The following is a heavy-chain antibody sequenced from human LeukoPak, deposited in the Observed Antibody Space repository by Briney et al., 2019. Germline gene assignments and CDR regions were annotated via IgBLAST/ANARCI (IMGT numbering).Heavy chain of an antibody. CDR3: ARAYYDFWSGGFNWFDP. Sequence: TSETLSLTCAVSGGSISSGGYSWSWIRQPPGKGLEWIGYIYHSGSTYYNPSLKSRVTISVDRSKNQFSLKLSSVTAADTAVYYCARAYYDFWSGGFNWFDPWGQGTLVTVSS. V-gene: IGHV4-30-2*01. CDR1: GGSISSGGYS. CDR2: IYHSGST. J-gene: IGHJ5*02. D-gene: IGHD3-3*01.